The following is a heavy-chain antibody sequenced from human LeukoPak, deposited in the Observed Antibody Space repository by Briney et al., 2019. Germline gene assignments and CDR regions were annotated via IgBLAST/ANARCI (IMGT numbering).Heavy chain of an antibody. CDR3: AGSTVTRLAEYFQH. D-gene: IGHD4-17*01. CDR1: GYTFTSYD. CDR2: IIPIFGTA. V-gene: IGHV1-69*13. J-gene: IGHJ1*01. Sequence: SVKVSCKASGYTFTSYDINWVRQAPGQGLEWMGGIIPIFGTANYAQKFQGRVTITADESTSTAYMELSSLRSEDTAVYYCAGSTVTRLAEYFQHWGQGTLVTDSS.